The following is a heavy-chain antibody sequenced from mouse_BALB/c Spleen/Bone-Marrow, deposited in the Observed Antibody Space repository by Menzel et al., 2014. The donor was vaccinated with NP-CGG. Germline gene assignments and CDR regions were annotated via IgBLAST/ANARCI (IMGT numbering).Heavy chain of an antibody. V-gene: IGHV1-69*02. CDR1: GYTFTSYW. CDR2: IDPSDNYI. Sequence: QVQLQQSGAELVKPGASVKLSCKASGYTFTSYWMNWVKQRPGQGLEWIGEIDPSDNYINYNQKVKGKGTLTVDKSSSTAYMQLSSLTAEDSAVYYCARSRGLYDYWSFDVWGAGTTVTVSP. CDR3: ARSRGLYDYWSFDV. J-gene: IGHJ1*01. D-gene: IGHD2-3*01.